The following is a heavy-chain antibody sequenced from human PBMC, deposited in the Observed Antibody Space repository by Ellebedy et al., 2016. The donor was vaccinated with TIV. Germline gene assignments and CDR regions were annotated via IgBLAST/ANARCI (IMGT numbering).Heavy chain of an antibody. CDR2: ISGSGGST. V-gene: IGHV3-48*02. CDR1: GFTFSSYG. CDR3: ARAHIAVAGSGWFNP. D-gene: IGHD6-19*01. J-gene: IGHJ5*02. Sequence: GESLKISCAASGFTFSSYGMHWVRQAPGKGLEWVSAISGSGGSTYYADSVKGRFTISRDNAKNSLYLQMNSLRDEDTAVYYCARAHIAVAGSGWFNPWGQGTLVTVSS.